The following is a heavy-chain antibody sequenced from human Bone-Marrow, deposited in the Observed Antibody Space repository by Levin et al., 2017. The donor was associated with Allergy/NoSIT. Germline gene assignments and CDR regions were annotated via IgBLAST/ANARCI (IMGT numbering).Heavy chain of an antibody. CDR1: DDFINSGDYY. Sequence: SQTLSLPCTVSDDFINSGDYYWSWIRQPPGKALEWIGYIYYSGNTDYNPSLKSRITISIDTSKKQFSLRLDSVTPADTAVYYCVRDRGFGVLTDMGTVDSWGQGVRVIVSS. CDR3: VRDRGFGVLTDMGTVDS. V-gene: IGHV4-30-4*01. CDR2: IYYSGNT. D-gene: IGHD3-3*01. J-gene: IGHJ4*02.